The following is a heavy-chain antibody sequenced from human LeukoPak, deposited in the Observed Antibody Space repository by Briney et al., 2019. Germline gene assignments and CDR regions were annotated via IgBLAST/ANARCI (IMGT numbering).Heavy chain of an antibody. D-gene: IGHD2-2*01. CDR2: IYYSGST. J-gene: IGHJ4*02. CDR1: GGSISSGGYY. CDR3: ARDHQLLPFVY. Sequence: SETLSLTCTVSGGSISSGGYYWSWIRQHPGKGLEWIGYIYYSGSTYYNPSLKSRVTISVDTSKNQFSLKLSSVTAADTAVYYCARDHQLLPFVYWGQGTLVTVSS. V-gene: IGHV4-31*03.